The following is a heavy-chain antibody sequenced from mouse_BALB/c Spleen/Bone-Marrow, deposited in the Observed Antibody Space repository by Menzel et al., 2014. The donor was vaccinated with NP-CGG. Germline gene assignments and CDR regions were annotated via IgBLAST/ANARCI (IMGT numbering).Heavy chain of an antibody. CDR1: GYAFTNYL. Sequence: QVQLQQPGAELVRPGTSVTGSCKAAGYAFTNYLIEWVKQRPGEGLEWIGVINPGSGSTNYNEKFKDKSTLTADKSSSTAYMQRSSLTADDSAVYFCARWDDAMDYWGQGTSVTVSS. CDR2: INPGSGST. V-gene: IGHV1-54*01. CDR3: ARWDDAMDY. J-gene: IGHJ4*01. D-gene: IGHD4-1*01.